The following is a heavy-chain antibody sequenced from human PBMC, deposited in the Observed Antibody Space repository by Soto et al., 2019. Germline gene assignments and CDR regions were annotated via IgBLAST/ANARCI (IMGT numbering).Heavy chain of an antibody. CDR1: GYTFSSYD. J-gene: IGHJ5*02. CDR2: MSPNSGNT. V-gene: IGHV1-8*01. CDR3: ARGRYQLLDNWFDP. Sequence: GASVKVSCKASGYTFSSYDINWVRQATGQGLEWMGWMSPNSGNTDYAQQFQGRVTMTRNTSISTAYMELSSLRSEDTAVYYCARGRYQLLDNWFDPWGKGTLVTVSS. D-gene: IGHD2-2*01.